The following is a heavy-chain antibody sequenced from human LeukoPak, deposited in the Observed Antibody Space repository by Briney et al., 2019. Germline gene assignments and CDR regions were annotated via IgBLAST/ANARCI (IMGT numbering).Heavy chain of an antibody. D-gene: IGHD3-3*01. Sequence: GGSLRLSCAASGFTVNSNYMSWVRQAPGKGLEWVSVIYSGGSTYYADSVKGRFTISRDNSKNTLYLQMNSLRAEDTAVYYCARAPSGDFWSGYYSAFDIWGQGTMVTVSS. V-gene: IGHV3-66*01. CDR1: GFTVNSNY. J-gene: IGHJ3*02. CDR2: IYSGGST. CDR3: ARAPSGDFWSGYYSAFDI.